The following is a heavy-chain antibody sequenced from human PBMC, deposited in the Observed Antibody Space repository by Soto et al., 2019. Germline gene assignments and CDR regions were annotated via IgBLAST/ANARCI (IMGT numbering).Heavy chain of an antibody. D-gene: IGHD6-13*01. CDR2: MNPHSGNT. Sequence: ASVKVSCKASGYTFTSHDIFWVRQASGQGLEWMGWMNPHSGNTGSAQRFQGRVTMTRNTSINTAFLELSSLRSEDTAVYYCARRRIARGRRFDPWGQGTLVTVSS. J-gene: IGHJ5*02. CDR3: ARRRIARGRRFDP. V-gene: IGHV1-8*01. CDR1: GYTFTSHD.